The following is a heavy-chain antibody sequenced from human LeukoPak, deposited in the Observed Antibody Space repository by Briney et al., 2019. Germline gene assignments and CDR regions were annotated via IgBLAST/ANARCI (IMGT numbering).Heavy chain of an antibody. Sequence: PGGFLRLSCAGSGFTFNTYNMNWVRQAPGKGLEWVSSISSSSSYIYYADSVKGRFTISRDNAKNSLYLQMNSLRAEDTAVYYCARLYDGSAYHADHFDYWGQGTLVIVSS. CDR1: GFTFNTYN. CDR2: ISSSSSYI. D-gene: IGHD3-22*01. CDR3: ARLYDGSAYHADHFDY. J-gene: IGHJ4*02. V-gene: IGHV3-21*01.